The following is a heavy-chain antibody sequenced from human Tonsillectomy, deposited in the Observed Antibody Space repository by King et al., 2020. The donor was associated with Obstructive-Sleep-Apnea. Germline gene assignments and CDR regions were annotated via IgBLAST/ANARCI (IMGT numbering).Heavy chain of an antibody. CDR2: INPNSGGT. CDR1: GYTFTDYY. D-gene: IGHD3-10*01. CDR3: ARDRPPAFGSGSKNWFDP. Sequence: QLVQSGAEVKKPGASVKVSCKASGYTFTDYYIHWVRQAPGQGLEWMGWINPNSGGTNYAQKFQGRVTMTRDTSIGTAYMELSRLTSDDTAVYYCARDRPPAFGSGSKNWFDPWGQGTLVTVSS. J-gene: IGHJ5*02. V-gene: IGHV1-2*02.